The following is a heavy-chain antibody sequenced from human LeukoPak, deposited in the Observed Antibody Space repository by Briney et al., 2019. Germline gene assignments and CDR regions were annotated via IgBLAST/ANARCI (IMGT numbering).Heavy chain of an antibody. D-gene: IGHD3-10*01. J-gene: IGHJ5*02. Sequence: SETLSPTCAVYGGSFSGYYWSWIRQPPGKGLEWIGEINHSGSTNYNPSLKSRVTISVDTSKNQFSLKLSSVTAADTAVYYCASTPTGITMVRGVWFDPWGQGTLVTVSS. CDR2: INHSGST. CDR3: ASTPTGITMVRGVWFDP. V-gene: IGHV4-34*01. CDR1: GGSFSGYY.